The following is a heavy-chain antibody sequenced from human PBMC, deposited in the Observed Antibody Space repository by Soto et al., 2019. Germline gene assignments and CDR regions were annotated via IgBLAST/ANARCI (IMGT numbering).Heavy chain of an antibody. CDR3: ARDGTYYDFWSGYYPPTGFDY. D-gene: IGHD3-3*01. CDR1: GFTFSDYY. CDR2: ISSSGSTI. Sequence: GGSLRLSCAASGFTFSDYYMSWIRQAPGKGLEGVSYISSSGSTIYYADSVKGRFTISRDNAKNSLYLQMNSLRAEDTAVYYCARDGTYYDFWSGYYPPTGFDYWGQGTLVTVSS. J-gene: IGHJ4*02. V-gene: IGHV3-11*01.